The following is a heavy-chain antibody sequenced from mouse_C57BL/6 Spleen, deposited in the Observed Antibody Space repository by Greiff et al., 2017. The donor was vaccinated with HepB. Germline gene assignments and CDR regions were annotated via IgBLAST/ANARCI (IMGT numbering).Heavy chain of an antibody. CDR3: AREGYYDYDRRKLFDY. V-gene: IGHV1-80*01. D-gene: IGHD2-4*01. CDR1: GYAFSSYW. Sequence: QVQLQQSGAELVKPGASVKISCKASGYAFSSYWMNWVKQRPGKGLEWIGQIYPGDGDTNYNGKFKGKATLTADKSSSTAYMQLSSLTSEDSAVYFCAREGYYDYDRRKLFDYWGQGTTLTVSS. CDR2: IYPGDGDT. J-gene: IGHJ2*01.